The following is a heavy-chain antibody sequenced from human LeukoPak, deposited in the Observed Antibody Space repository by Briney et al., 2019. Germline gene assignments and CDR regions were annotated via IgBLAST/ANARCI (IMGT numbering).Heavy chain of an antibody. D-gene: IGHD3-10*01. CDR3: AKDRGYYGSGSYYNGRSFSADY. V-gene: IGHV3-30*02. J-gene: IGHJ4*02. Sequence: GGSLRLSCAASGFTFSSYGMHWVRQAPGKGLEWVAFIRYDGSNKYYADSVKGRFTISRDNSKNTLYLQMNSLRAEDTAVYYCAKDRGYYGSGSYYNGRSFSADYWGQGTLVTVSS. CDR2: IRYDGSNK. CDR1: GFTFSSYG.